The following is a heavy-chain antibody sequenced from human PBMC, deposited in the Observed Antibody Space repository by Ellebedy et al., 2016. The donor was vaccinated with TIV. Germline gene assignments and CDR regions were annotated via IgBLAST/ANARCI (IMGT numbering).Heavy chain of an antibody. D-gene: IGHD2-2*01. CDR1: GYSFTNYY. J-gene: IGHJ6*03. CDR2: INPRGGTT. V-gene: IGHV1-46*01. CDR3: ARGSCTSTSCNPLYFFYYYMDV. Sequence: ASVKVSYXASGYSFTNYYMHWVRQAPGQGLEWMGIINPRGGTTTYAPKFQGRVTMTGDTSTSTVYMDLSGLKVDDTAVYFCARGSCTSTSCNPLYFFYYYMDVWGEGTTVTVSS.